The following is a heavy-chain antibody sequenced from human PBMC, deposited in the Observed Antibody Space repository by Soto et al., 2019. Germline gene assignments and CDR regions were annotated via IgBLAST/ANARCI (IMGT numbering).Heavy chain of an antibody. CDR1: GFTFSSHD. CDR3: GMPVALMAYEY. V-gene: IGHV3-23*01. CDR2: ITSSGDGT. D-gene: IGHD6-19*01. Sequence: VQLLESGGGLVQPGGSLRLSCAASGFTFSSHDMSWVRQAPGKGLEWVSAITSSGDGTRYADPVKGRFSISRDNSKDTVYLQMNNLSAEDTAIYYCGMPVALMAYEYRGQGTLVTVSS. J-gene: IGHJ4*02.